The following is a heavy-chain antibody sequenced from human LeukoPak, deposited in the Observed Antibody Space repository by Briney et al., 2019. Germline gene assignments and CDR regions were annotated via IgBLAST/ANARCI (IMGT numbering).Heavy chain of an antibody. Sequence: SETLSLTCTVSGGSISSNSYYWGWLRQPPGKGLEWIGSIYYSGSTYYNPSLKSRVTISVDTSKNQFSLKLSSVTAADTAVYYCARQGAVAGWFDPWGQGTLVTVSS. J-gene: IGHJ5*02. CDR3: ARQGAVAGWFDP. V-gene: IGHV4-39*01. CDR2: IYYSGST. D-gene: IGHD6-19*01. CDR1: GGSISSNSYY.